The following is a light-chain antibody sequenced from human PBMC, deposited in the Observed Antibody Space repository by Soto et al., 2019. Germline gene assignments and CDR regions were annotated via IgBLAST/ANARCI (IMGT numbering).Light chain of an antibody. Sequence: EIVLTQSPGTLSLSPLERTTIYCSYSQSVGYHLAWYQQKPGQAPRLLIYDASNRATGIPARFSGSGSGTDFTLAISSLEPEDFAVYYCQQRSNWPPVTFGGGTKVDIK. CDR2: DAS. J-gene: IGKJ4*01. CDR3: QQRSNWPPVT. CDR1: QSVGYH. V-gene: IGKV3-11*01.